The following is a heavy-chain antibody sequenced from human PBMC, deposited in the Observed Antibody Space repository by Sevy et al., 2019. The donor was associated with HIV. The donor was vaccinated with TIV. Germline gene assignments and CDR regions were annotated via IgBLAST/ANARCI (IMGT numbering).Heavy chain of an antibody. D-gene: IGHD3-22*01. CDR1: GYTFTTYG. CDR3: ARGGDYYDSSRSYPGRVFDI. J-gene: IGHJ3*02. CDR2: ISAYNGNT. Sequence: ASVKVSCKASGYTFTTYGITWVRQAPGQGLEWMGWISAYNGNTNYTQKIQGRVTMTTDTSTSTAYMELRSLRSDDTAVYYCARGGDYYDSSRSYPGRVFDIWGQGTMVTVSS. V-gene: IGHV1-18*01.